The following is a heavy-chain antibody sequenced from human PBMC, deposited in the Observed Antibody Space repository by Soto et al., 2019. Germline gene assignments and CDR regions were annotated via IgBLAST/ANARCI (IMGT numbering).Heavy chain of an antibody. CDR2: IYHSGST. J-gene: IGHJ5*02. CDR3: ARDTNFGHYYDSSGYYLNWFDP. Sequence: XGTMALTCAVSGYSISFGYYCGCIRQPPGKGLEWIGSIYHSGSTYYNPSLKSRVTISVDTSKNQFSLKLSSVTAADTAVYYCARDTNFGHYYDSSGYYLNWFDPWGQGNLVTVSS. CDR1: GYSISFGYY. D-gene: IGHD3-22*01. V-gene: IGHV4-38-2*02.